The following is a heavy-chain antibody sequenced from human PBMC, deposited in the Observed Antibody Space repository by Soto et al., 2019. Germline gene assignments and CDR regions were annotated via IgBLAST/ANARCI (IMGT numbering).Heavy chain of an antibody. Sequence: SETLSLTCTVSSGSIMSYFWHWIRQPAGKGLEWIGRLYTGGSTTYNPSLKSRVTMSVDTSKNQFSLKLTSVTAADTAVYFCARVGCSSTSCRDPFDSWGQGTLVTVSS. D-gene: IGHD2-2*01. V-gene: IGHV4-4*07. CDR1: SGSIMSYF. CDR2: LYTGGST. J-gene: IGHJ4*02. CDR3: ARVGCSSTSCRDPFDS.